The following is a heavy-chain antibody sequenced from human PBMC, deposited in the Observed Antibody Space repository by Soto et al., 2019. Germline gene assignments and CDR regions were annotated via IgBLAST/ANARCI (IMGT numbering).Heavy chain of an antibody. J-gene: IGHJ4*02. Sequence: QVQLQESGPGLVKPSGTLSLTCTVSGGSISSYYWSWIRQPPGKGLEWIGYIYYSGSTNYNPSLKSRGTLSVDTSKNQFPLRRTSVTAADAAVYYCARGTWGGDYWGQGTLVTVSS. CDR3: ARGTWGGDY. CDR2: IYYSGST. D-gene: IGHD3-16*01. CDR1: GGSISSYY. V-gene: IGHV4-59*01.